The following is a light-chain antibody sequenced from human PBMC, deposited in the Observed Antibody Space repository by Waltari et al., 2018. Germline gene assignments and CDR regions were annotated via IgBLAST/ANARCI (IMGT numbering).Light chain of an antibody. CDR1: QSVSIN. J-gene: IGKJ1*01. CDR2: SAS. Sequence: EVVMTQSPATLSVSPGERATLSCRASQSVSINLSWYQQKPGQAPRLLMYSASIRAAGIPARFSGSGSGTEFTLTISSLQSEVIAVYYCQQHNDWPRTFGQGTKVEI. CDR3: QQHNDWPRT. V-gene: IGKV3-15*01.